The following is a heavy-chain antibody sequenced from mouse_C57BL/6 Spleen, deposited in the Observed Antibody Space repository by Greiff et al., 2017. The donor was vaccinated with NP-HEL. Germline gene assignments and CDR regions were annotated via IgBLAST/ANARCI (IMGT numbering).Heavy chain of an antibody. J-gene: IGHJ4*01. CDR2: INPNYGTT. D-gene: IGHD1-1*01. V-gene: IGHV1-39*01. CDR3: ARVKFITTLAPRGAMDY. Sequence: VQLQQSGPELVKPGASVKISCKASGYSFTDYNMNWVKQSNGKSLEWIGVINPNYGTTSYNQKFKGKSTLTVDPSSSTAYMQLNSLTSEDSAVYYCARVKFITTLAPRGAMDYWGQGTSVTVSS. CDR1: GYSFTDYN.